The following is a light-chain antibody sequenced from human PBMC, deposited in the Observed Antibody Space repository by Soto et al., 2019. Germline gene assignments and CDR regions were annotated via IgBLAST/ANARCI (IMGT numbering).Light chain of an antibody. J-gene: IGKJ2*01. Sequence: EIVLTQSPGTLSLSPGERATLSCRASQRVTSSYLAWYQQRPGQAPRLLIYTASSRASGIPDRFSGSGSGTDFTLTISRLEPEDSAVYYCQQYDTSPRYTFGQGTKLEIK. CDR3: QQYDTSPRYT. V-gene: IGKV3-20*01. CDR1: QRVTSSY. CDR2: TAS.